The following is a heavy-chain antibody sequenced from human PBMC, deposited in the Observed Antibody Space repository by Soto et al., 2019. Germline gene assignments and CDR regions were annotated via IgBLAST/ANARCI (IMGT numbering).Heavy chain of an antibody. CDR3: ARLCAVYGDSPNDAYFEY. CDR2: IYYSVST. Sequence: NPSETLSLTCTVSGGSISSSSYYWGWILHPPGKGLEWIGSIYYSVSTYYNPSLKSRVTISVDTSKNQFSLKLSSVTAADTAVYYCARLCAVYGDSPNDAYFEYWGKGTMVTVST. D-gene: IGHD4-17*01. V-gene: IGHV4-39*01. J-gene: IGHJ4*02. CDR1: GGSISSSSYY.